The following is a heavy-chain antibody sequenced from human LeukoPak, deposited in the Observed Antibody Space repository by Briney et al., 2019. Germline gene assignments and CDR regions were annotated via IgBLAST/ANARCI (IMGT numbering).Heavy chain of an antibody. V-gene: IGHV4-30-2*01. CDR2: INHSGST. J-gene: IGHJ4*02. CDR3: ARATYYYGSGSYYPPTRYFDY. CDR1: GGSISSGGYY. D-gene: IGHD3-10*01. Sequence: SQTLSLTCTVSGGSISSGGYYWSWIRPPPGKGLEWIGEINHSGSTNYNPSLKSRVTISVDTSKNQFSLKLSSVTAADTAVYYCARATYYYGSGSYYPPTRYFDYWGQGTLVTVSS.